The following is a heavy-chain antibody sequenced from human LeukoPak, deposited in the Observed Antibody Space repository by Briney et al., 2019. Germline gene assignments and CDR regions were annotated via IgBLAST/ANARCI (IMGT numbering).Heavy chain of an antibody. Sequence: TGGSLRLSCAASGFTFSSDWMHWVRQAPGKGLVCVSYINGDGSSTNYADSVRGRFTISRDNAKKTLYLQMNSLRDEDTAVHYCVRGLDSWGLGTLVTVSS. V-gene: IGHV3-74*01. D-gene: IGHD3-16*01. CDR3: VRGLDS. CDR2: INGDGSST. J-gene: IGHJ5*01. CDR1: GFTFSSDW.